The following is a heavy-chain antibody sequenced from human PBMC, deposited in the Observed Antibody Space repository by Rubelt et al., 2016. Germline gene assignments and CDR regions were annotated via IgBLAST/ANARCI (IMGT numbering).Heavy chain of an antibody. CDR2: INYSGST. CDR1: GGSFSAYY. V-gene: IGHV4-34*01. D-gene: IGHD3-10*01. Sequence: QVQLQQWGAGLLKPSETLSLTCAVYGGSFSAYYWSWIRQPPGKGLEWIGSINYSGSTYYNPSLKNRVTISVDTSKNQFSLKLTAVTAADTAVYYCARDPRYHGSGSPFDYWGQGTLVTVSS. J-gene: IGHJ4*02. CDR3: ARDPRYHGSGSPFDY.